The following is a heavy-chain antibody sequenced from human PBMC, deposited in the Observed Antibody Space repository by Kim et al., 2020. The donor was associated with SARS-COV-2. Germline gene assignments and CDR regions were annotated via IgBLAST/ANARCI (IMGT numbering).Heavy chain of an antibody. D-gene: IGHD3-10*01. V-gene: IGHV1-69*13. J-gene: IGHJ6*02. CDR1: GGTFSSYA. CDR2: IIPIFGTA. Sequence: SVKVSCKASGGTFSSYAISWVRQAPGQGLEWMGGIIPIFGTANYAQKFQGRVTITADESTSTAYMELSSLRSEDTAVYYCARGEGSGSYLGYYYGMDVWGQGTTVTVSS. CDR3: ARGEGSGSYLGYYYGMDV.